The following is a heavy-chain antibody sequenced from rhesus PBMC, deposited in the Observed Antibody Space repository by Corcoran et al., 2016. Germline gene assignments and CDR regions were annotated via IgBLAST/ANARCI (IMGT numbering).Heavy chain of an antibody. CDR2: IYGSRGST. CDR3: ARDRAAAGRFDY. D-gene: IGHD6-31*01. Sequence: QVQLQESGPGLVKPSETLSLTCAVSGGSISGYYYWSWIRQPPGKGLELIGYIYGSRGSTNYNPSLKTRVTILKDASKNEFSLKLSSVTAADTAVYYCARDRAAAGRFDYWGQGVLVTVSS. V-gene: IGHV4S7*01. J-gene: IGHJ4*01. CDR1: GGSISGYYY.